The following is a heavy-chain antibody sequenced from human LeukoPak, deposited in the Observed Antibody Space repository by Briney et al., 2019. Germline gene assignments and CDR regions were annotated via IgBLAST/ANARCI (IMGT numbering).Heavy chain of an antibody. CDR3: ARTYCSSTSCFWVDY. Sequence: GGSLRLSCAASGFTFSSYSMNWVRQAPGKGLEWVSSISSSSSYIYYADSVKGRFTISRDNAKNSLYLQMNSLRAEDTAVYYCARTYCSSTSCFWVDYWGQGTLVTVSS. CDR2: ISSSSSYI. CDR1: GFTFSSYS. J-gene: IGHJ4*02. D-gene: IGHD2-2*01. V-gene: IGHV3-21*01.